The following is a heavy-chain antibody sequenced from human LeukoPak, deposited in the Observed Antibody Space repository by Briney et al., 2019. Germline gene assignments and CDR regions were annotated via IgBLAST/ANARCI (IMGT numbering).Heavy chain of an antibody. Sequence: SETLSLTCAVSGASITSYYWTWIRQPPGKGLEWIGYIYHTGNIKYNPSLNGRVTISIDTSKNQFSLKLSSVTAADTAVYYCARFGSGWWYNDYWGQGTLVTVSS. D-gene: IGHD6-19*01. CDR3: ARFGSGWWYNDY. CDR2: IYHTGNI. CDR1: GASITSYY. V-gene: IGHV4-59*01. J-gene: IGHJ4*02.